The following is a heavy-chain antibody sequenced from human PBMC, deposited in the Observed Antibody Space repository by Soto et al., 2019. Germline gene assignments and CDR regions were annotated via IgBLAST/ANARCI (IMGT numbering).Heavy chain of an antibody. CDR3: AREAVELRRGTYYCFDY. CDR1: GGSISRYY. D-gene: IGHD1-7*01. Sequence: PSDTLSLTFTVSGGSISRYYWSWIRQPPGKGLEWIGYIYYSGSTNYNPSLKSRVTISVDTSKNQFSLKLSSVTAADTAVYYCAREAVELRRGTYYCFDYWGQRTQVSVSS. V-gene: IGHV4-59*12. CDR2: IYYSGST. J-gene: IGHJ4*02.